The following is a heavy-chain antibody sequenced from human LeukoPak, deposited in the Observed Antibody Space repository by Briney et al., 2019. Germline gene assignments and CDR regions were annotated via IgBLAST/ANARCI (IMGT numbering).Heavy chain of an antibody. J-gene: IGHJ4*02. CDR2: IKSKTDGGTT. V-gene: IGHV3-15*01. D-gene: IGHD6-13*01. CDR1: GFTFSNAW. Sequence: GESLRLSCAASGFTFSNAWMSWVRQAPGKGLEWVGRIKSKTDGGTTDYAAPVKGRFTISRDDSKNTLYLQMNSLKTEDTAVYYCTTDFFVGIAAAGWGQGTLVTVSS. CDR3: TTDFFVGIAAAG.